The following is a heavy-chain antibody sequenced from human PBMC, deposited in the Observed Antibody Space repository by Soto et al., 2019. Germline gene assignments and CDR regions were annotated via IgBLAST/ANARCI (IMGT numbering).Heavy chain of an antibody. CDR2: IYNSGST. D-gene: IGHD4-17*01. CDR1: GGSISSGGYY. J-gene: IGHJ2*01. CDR3: ATTVTTDWYFDL. V-gene: IGHV4-31*03. Sequence: SETLSLTCTVSGGSISSGGYYWSWIRQHPGKGLEWIGYIYNSGSTYYNPSLKSRVTISVDTSKNQFSLKLSSVTAADTAVYYCATTVTTDWYFDLWGRGTLVTVS.